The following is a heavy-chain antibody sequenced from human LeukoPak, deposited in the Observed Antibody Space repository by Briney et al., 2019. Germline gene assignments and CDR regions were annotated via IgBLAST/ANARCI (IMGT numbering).Heavy chain of an antibody. Sequence: SETLSLTCTVSGGSISSSSYYWGWIRQPPGKGLEWIGSIYYSGSTYYNPSLKSRVTISVDTSKNQFSLKLSSVTAADTAVYYCARVRSEVKLAPLDYWGQGTLVTVSS. CDR2: IYYSGST. CDR3: ARVRSEVKLAPLDY. J-gene: IGHJ4*02. D-gene: IGHD3-16*01. CDR1: GGSISSSSYY. V-gene: IGHV4-39*07.